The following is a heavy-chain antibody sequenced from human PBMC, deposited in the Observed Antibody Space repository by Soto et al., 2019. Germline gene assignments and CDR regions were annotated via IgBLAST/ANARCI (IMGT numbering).Heavy chain of an antibody. V-gene: IGHV4-59*01. CDR1: GGSISSYY. CDR3: ARGGGSPDY. CDR2: IYYSGST. Sequence: QVQLQESGPGLVKPSETLSLTCTVSGGSISSYYWSWIRQPPGKGLEWIGYIYYSGSTNYNPSLKSPVTISVDTSKNQFDLQLNSVTAADTAVYYCARGGGSPDYWGQGTLVTVSS. D-gene: IGHD1-26*01. J-gene: IGHJ4*02.